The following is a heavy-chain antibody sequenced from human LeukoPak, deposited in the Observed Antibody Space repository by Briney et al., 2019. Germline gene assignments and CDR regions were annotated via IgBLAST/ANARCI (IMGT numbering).Heavy chain of an antibody. Sequence: APVRVSCKTSGYTFTRCGICWVRQAPGQGLEWMGWVSAYNGDTNYAQKFRGRVTMTRDTSTSTAYMELRSLRSDDTAVYYCARDAPRWRNVFDFWGQGTMVSVSS. J-gene: IGHJ3*01. D-gene: IGHD4-23*01. CDR2: VSAYNGDT. CDR3: ARDAPRWRNVFDF. CDR1: GYTFTRCG. V-gene: IGHV1-18*01.